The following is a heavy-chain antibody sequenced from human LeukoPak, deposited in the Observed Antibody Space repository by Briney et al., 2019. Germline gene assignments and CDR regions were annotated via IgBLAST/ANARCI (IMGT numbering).Heavy chain of an antibody. V-gene: IGHV1-24*01. Sequence: GASVKVSCKVSGYTLTELSMHWVRQAPGKGLEWMGGFDPDDGETIYAQKFQGRVTMTEDTSTDTAYMELSSLRCEVTAVYYCATASSGSDGGGHFDYWGQGTLVTVSS. CDR1: GYTLTELS. CDR3: ATASSGSDGGGHFDY. J-gene: IGHJ4*02. CDR2: FDPDDGET. D-gene: IGHD1-26*01.